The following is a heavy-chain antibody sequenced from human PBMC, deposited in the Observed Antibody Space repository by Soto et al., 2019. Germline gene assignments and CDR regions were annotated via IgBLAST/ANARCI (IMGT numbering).Heavy chain of an antibody. V-gene: IGHV4-39*01. CDR1: GGSVYSNGHY. CDR3: GKILVGATGHTDADS. D-gene: IGHD2-15*01. J-gene: IGHJ4*02. Sequence: SETLSLTCIVSGGSVYSNGHYWGWIRQPPGKGLEWIGSVDNNGVTNYNSSLKSRVTISRDTSKNQFSLRLTSVTAADTAVYYCGKILVGATGHTDADSWGPGTLVTVSS. CDR2: VDNNGVT.